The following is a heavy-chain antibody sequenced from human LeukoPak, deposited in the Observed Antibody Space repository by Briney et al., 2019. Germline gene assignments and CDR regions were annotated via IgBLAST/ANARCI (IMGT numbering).Heavy chain of an antibody. CDR2: IIPIFGTA. J-gene: IGHJ4*02. CDR1: GYPFANFA. Sequence: ASVKVSCKASGYPFANFAISWVRQAPGQGLEWMGGIIPIFGTANYAQKFQGRVTITADESTSTAYMELSSLRSEDTAVYYCARDSSVYSSSRKGWYFDYWGQETLVTVSS. CDR3: ARDSSVYSSSRKGWYFDY. D-gene: IGHD6-6*01. V-gene: IGHV1-69*13.